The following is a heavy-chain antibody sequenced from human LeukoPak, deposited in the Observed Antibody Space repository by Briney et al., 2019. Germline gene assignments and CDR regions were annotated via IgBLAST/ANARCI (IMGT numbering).Heavy chain of an antibody. V-gene: IGHV1-69-2*01. D-gene: IGHD7-27*01. CDR2: VDPEDGET. CDR1: GYTLTDYY. Sequence: GASVKVSCKASGYTLTDYYMHWVQQAPGKGLEWMGRVDPEDGETIYAEKFQGRVTITADTSTDTAYMEPSSLRSEDTAVYYCATSLGTNLWGQGTLVTVSS. J-gene: IGHJ5*02. CDR3: ATSLGTNL.